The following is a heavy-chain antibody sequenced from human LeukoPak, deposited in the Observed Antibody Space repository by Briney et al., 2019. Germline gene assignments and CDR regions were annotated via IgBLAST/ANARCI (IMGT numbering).Heavy chain of an antibody. CDR3: ARDGAVADRIWFDP. CDR1: GYTFTSYG. CDR2: ISAYNGNT. D-gene: IGHD6-19*01. J-gene: IGHJ5*02. V-gene: IGHV1-18*01. Sequence: GASVKVSCKASGYTFTSYGISWVRQAPGQGLEWMGWISAYNGNTNYAQKLQGRVTMTTDTSTSTAYMELRSLRFDDTAVYYCARDGAVADRIWFDPWGQGTLVIVSS.